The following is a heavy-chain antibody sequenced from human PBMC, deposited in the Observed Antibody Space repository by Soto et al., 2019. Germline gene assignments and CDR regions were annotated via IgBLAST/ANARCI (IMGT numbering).Heavy chain of an antibody. V-gene: IGHV1-69*13. Sequence: SVKVSCKPSGGTFTNYAFSWVRQAPGQGLEWMGGIIPIFGTPDYAQNFQGRVTITADESTRTASMELSSLRSDDTAVYYCARERSVGYCITTTCPKPFYYYAMDVRGQGTTVTVSS. CDR3: ARERSVGYCITTTCPKPFYYYAMDV. J-gene: IGHJ6*02. CDR2: IIPIFGTP. CDR1: GGTFTNYA. D-gene: IGHD2-2*01.